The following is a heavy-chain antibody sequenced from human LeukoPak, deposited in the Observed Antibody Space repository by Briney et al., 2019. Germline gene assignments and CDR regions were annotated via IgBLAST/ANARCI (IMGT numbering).Heavy chain of an antibody. V-gene: IGHV3-48*04. J-gene: IGHJ6*02. Sequence: GGSLRLSCAASGFTFSSYSMNWVRQAPGEGLEWVSYISSSSSTIYYADSVKGRFTISRDNAKNSLYLQMNSLRAEDTAVYYCARAGVRGSYAYDYYYGMDVWGQGTTVTVSS. CDR2: ISSSSSTI. CDR1: GFTFSSYS. D-gene: IGHD1-26*01. CDR3: ARAGVRGSYAYDYYYGMDV.